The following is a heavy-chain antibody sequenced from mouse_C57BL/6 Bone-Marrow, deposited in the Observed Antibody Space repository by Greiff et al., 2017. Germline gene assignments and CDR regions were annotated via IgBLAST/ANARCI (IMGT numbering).Heavy chain of an antibody. Sequence: EVQVVESGGGLVKPGGSLKLSCAASGFTFSDYGMHWVSQAPEKGLEWVAYISSGSSTIYYANKVKGRFTIARDNAKNTLFLPMTSLRSEDTAMYYCASPHYGSSYYFDYWGQGTTLTVSS. CDR3: ASPHYGSSYYFDY. CDR2: ISSGSSTI. V-gene: IGHV5-17*01. J-gene: IGHJ2*01. D-gene: IGHD1-1*01. CDR1: GFTFSDYG.